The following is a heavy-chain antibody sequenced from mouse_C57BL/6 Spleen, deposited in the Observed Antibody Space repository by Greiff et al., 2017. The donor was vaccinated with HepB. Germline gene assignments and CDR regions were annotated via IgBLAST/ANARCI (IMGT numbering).Heavy chain of an antibody. D-gene: IGHD2-1*01. V-gene: IGHV5-6*01. CDR2: ISSGGSYT. J-gene: IGHJ2*01. CDR1: GFTFSSYG. CDR3: AGQERLDLLCDY. Sequence: EVHLVESGGDLVKPGGSLKLSCAASGFTFSSYGMSWVRQTPDKRLEWVATISSGGSYTYYPDSVKGRFTISRDNAKNTLYLQMSSLKSEDTAMYYCAGQERLDLLCDYWGQGTTLTVSS.